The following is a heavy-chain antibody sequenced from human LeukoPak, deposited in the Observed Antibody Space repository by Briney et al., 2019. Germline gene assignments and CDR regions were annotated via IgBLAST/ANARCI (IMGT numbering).Heavy chain of an antibody. CDR1: GYTFTNYA. J-gene: IGHJ4*02. Sequence: ASVKVSCKASGYTFTNYAMHWVRQAPGQRLEWMGWINAGNGNTKYSQEFQGRITITRDTSASTAYMELSSLRSEDMAVYYCARGQSGYPFDYWGQGTLVTVSS. CDR2: INAGNGNT. D-gene: IGHD3-3*01. CDR3: ARGQSGYPFDY. V-gene: IGHV1-3*03.